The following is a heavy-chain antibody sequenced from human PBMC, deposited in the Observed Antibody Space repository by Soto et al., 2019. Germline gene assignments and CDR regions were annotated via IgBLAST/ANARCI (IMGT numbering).Heavy chain of an antibody. CDR2: ISTSIDAT. V-gene: IGHV3-23*01. Sequence: LRLSCAASVFTFSNYAMGWVRQAPWKGLEWVSSISTSIDATYYADSVKGRFTISRDDSKNTLYLQMNSLRAEDTAVYYCAKDRTVAARNFDYWGQGTLVTVSS. D-gene: IGHD6-6*01. J-gene: IGHJ4*02. CDR3: AKDRTVAARNFDY. CDR1: VFTFSNYA.